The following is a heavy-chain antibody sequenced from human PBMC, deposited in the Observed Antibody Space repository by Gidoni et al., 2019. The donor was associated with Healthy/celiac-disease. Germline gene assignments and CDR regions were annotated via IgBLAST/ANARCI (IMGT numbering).Heavy chain of an antibody. CDR2: IIPIVGTA. Sequence: QVQLVHSGVEVHKPRFPVTVSCNASGVTFSSYAISWVRQAPGQGLEWMAGIIPIVGTANYAQKFQGRVTITADESTSTAYMELSSLRSEDTAVYYCASPQDIVVVPAATRFDIWGQGTMVTVSS. CDR3: ASPQDIVVVPAATRFDI. D-gene: IGHD2-2*01. V-gene: IGHV1-69*12. CDR1: GVTFSSYA. J-gene: IGHJ3*02.